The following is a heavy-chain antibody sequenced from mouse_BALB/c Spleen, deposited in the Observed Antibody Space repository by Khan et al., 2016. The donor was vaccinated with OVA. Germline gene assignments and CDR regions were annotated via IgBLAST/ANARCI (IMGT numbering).Heavy chain of an antibody. CDR1: GYSITSDYA. V-gene: IGHV3-2*02. CDR3: ARIRGGDFDY. D-gene: IGHD3-1*01. J-gene: IGHJ2*01. Sequence: EVQLQESGPGLVKPSQSLSLTCTVTGYSITSDYAWNWIRQFPGNKLEWMGYISYSGNTKYNPSLKSRISITRDTSKNQFFLQLNFVTIEDTATYNCARIRGGDFDYWGQGTTLTVSS. CDR2: ISYSGNT.